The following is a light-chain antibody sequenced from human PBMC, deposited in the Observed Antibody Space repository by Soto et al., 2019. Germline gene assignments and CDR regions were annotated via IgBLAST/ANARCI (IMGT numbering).Light chain of an antibody. J-gene: IGKJ2*01. V-gene: IGKV2-28*01. Sequence: EIVMTQSPPSLTVTPGEPASISCRSSQRLLHSNGNTLLDWYLQKPGQSPQLLNYLGSNRASGVPDRVSGSEAGTDFTLKISRVEAEAVGVYYCMQALQTPYTFGQGTKLEIK. CDR1: QRLLHSNGNTL. CDR2: LGS. CDR3: MQALQTPYT.